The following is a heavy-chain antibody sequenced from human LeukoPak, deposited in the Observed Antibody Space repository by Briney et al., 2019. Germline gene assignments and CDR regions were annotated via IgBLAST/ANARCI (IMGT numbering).Heavy chain of an antibody. CDR3: ATHTIYGVVTYAFHM. V-gene: IGHV1-46*01. Sequence: GASVKVSCKASGYTFTSYYMHWARQAPGQGLEWMGIINPSGGSTSYAQKFQGRVTMTRDTSTSTVYMELSSLRSEDTAVYYCATHTIYGVVTYAFHMWGRGTLVTVSS. CDR1: GYTFTSYY. D-gene: IGHD3-3*01. CDR2: INPSGGST. J-gene: IGHJ3*02.